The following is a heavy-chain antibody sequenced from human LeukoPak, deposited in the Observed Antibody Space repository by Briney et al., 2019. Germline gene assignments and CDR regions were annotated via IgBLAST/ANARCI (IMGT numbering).Heavy chain of an antibody. Sequence: GGSLRLSCAASGFTFNSYTMNWIRQAPGKGLEWVSSISSSSYIYYADSVKGRFTISRDDAKNSLYLQMNRLRAEDTAVYYCARDPTSSWETAFDIWGQGTVVTVSS. CDR2: ISSSSYI. CDR1: GFTFNSYT. CDR3: ARDPTSSWETAFDI. J-gene: IGHJ3*02. D-gene: IGHD1-26*01. V-gene: IGHV3-21*01.